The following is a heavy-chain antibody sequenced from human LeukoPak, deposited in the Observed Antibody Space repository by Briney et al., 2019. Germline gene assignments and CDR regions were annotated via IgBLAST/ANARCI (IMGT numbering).Heavy chain of an antibody. J-gene: IGHJ3*02. CDR2: IYTGGSK. Sequence: SGTLSLTCTVSGGSISSHYWSWIRQPAGKGLEWIGRIYTGGSKSYNPSLKSRVTISLNKSNNQFSLRLTSVTAADTAVYYCARRGYYDSSGNDAFDIWGQGTTATASS. D-gene: IGHD3-22*01. CDR3: ARRGYYDSSGNDAFDI. CDR1: GGSISSHY. V-gene: IGHV4-4*07.